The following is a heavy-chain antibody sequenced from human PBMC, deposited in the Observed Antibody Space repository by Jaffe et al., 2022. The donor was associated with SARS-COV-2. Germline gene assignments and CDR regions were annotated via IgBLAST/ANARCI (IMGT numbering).Heavy chain of an antibody. Sequence: QVQLVESGGGVVQPGRSLRLSCAASGFTFSSYGMHWVRQAPGKGLEWVAVIWYDGSNKKYVDSVKGRFTISRDNSKNMLYLQMNSLRAEDTAVYYCARALYYYDSSGYSRGPPQDSGMDVWGQGATVTVSS. V-gene: IGHV3-33*01. J-gene: IGHJ6*02. CDR2: IWYDGSNK. CDR1: GFTFSSYG. CDR3: ARALYYYDSSGYSRGPPQDSGMDV. D-gene: IGHD3-22*01.